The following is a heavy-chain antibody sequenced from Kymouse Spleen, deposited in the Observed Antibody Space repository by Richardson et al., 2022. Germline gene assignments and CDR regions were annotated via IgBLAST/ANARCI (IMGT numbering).Heavy chain of an antibody. J-gene: IGHJ6*02. V-gene: IGHV3-21*03. Sequence: EVQLVESGGGLVKPGGSLRLSCAASGFTFSSYSMNWVRQAPGKGLEWVSSISSSSSYIYYADSVKGRFTISRDNAKNSLYLQMNSLRAEDTAVYYCARDPGITGTLYYYYYGMDVWGQGTTVTVSS. CDR2: ISSSSSYI. CDR3: ARDPGITGTLYYYYYGMDV. CDR1: GFTFSSYS. D-gene: IGHD1-7*01.